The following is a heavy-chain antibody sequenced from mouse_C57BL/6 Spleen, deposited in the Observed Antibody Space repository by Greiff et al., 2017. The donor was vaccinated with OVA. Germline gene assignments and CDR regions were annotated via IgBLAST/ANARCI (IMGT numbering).Heavy chain of an antibody. CDR1: GFTFSSYA. V-gene: IGHV5-9-1*02. Sequence: EVKVVESGEGLVKPGGSLKLSCAASGFTFSSYAMSWVRQTPEKRLEWVAYISSGGDYIYYADTVKGRFTISRDNARNTLYLQMSSLKSEDTAMYYCTSAPFCFDYWGQGTTLTVSS. CDR3: TSAPFCFDY. J-gene: IGHJ2*01. CDR2: ISSGGDYI.